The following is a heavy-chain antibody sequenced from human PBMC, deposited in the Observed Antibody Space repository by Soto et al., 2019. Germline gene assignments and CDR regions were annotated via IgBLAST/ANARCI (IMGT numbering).Heavy chain of an antibody. Sequence: QVQLVESGGGVVQPGRSLRLSCAASGFPFTTYGMHWVREGPGKGLEWVAVISYDGSNKYYADSVKGRFTISRDNSKNTLYLQMNSLRPEDTALYYCVGSQYYLDYRGQGTLVTVSS. J-gene: IGHJ4*02. V-gene: IGHV3-30*03. CDR1: GFPFTTYG. CDR3: VGSQYYLDY. D-gene: IGHD1-26*01. CDR2: ISYDGSNK.